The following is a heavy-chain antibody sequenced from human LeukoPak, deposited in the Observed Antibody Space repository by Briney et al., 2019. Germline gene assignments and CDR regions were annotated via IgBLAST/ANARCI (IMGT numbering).Heavy chain of an antibody. CDR1: GLTFSNYA. D-gene: IGHD6-19*01. Sequence: GGSLRRSCAVSGLTFSNYAMNWVRQAPGKGLEWVSYINGSSSKIYYADSAKGRFTISRDNAKNSLYLQMNSLRDDDTAVYYCVSVKAVANMGGDLWGQGTLVTVSS. CDR3: VSVKAVANMGGDL. CDR2: INGSSSKI. J-gene: IGHJ5*02. V-gene: IGHV3-48*02.